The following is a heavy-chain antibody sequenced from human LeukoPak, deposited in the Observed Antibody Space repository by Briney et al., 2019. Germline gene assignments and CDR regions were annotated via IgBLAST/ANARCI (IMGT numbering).Heavy chain of an antibody. CDR2: INSDGSGT. D-gene: IGHD2-8*01. J-gene: IGHJ4*02. CDR1: GFTFSSHW. Sequence: GGSLRLSCAASGFTFSSHWMHWVRQAPGKGLVWVSRINSDGSGTIYADSVKGRFTISRDNAKNTLDLQMNSLRAEDTAVYYCARGEKSWINGFDLWGQRTLVTVSS. V-gene: IGHV3-74*01. CDR3: ARGEKSWINGFDL.